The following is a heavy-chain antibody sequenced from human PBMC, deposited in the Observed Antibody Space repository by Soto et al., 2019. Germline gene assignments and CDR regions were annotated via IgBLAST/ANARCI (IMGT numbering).Heavy chain of an antibody. V-gene: IGHV3-48*02. J-gene: IGHJ6*02. Sequence: PGGSLRLSCAASGFTFSSYSMNWVRQAPGKGLEWVSYISINSSTIYYADSVKGRFTISRDNAKNSLYLQMNSLRDEDTAVYYCARDPLYCSSTSCYPSVYYGMDVWGQGTTVTVSS. CDR2: ISINSSTI. CDR3: ARDPLYCSSTSCYPSVYYGMDV. CDR1: GFTFSSYS. D-gene: IGHD2-2*01.